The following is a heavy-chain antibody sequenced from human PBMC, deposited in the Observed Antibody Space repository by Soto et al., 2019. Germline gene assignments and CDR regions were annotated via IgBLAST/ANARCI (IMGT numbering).Heavy chain of an antibody. J-gene: IGHJ4*02. CDR3: ASQPPGGSIAVAVN. Sequence: PGESLKISCKGSGYSFTSYWIGWVRQMPGKGLVWMGFFYLGDFVTIYSPSFQGQVTFSADISISTAYLQWSSLKASDTAMYYCASQPPGGSIAVAVNWGQGTLVTVSS. D-gene: IGHD6-19*01. V-gene: IGHV5-51*01. CDR2: FYLGDFVT. CDR1: GYSFTSYW.